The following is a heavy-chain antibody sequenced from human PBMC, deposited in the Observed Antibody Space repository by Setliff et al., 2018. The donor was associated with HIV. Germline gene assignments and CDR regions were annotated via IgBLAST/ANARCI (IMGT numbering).Heavy chain of an antibody. CDR1: GYTFTSKH. CDR2: MDPSSAAT. CDR3: ARGVGAAGDY. V-gene: IGHV1-8*01. D-gene: IGHD1-26*01. J-gene: IGHJ4*02. Sequence: ASVKVSCKASGYTFTSKHINWVRQATGQGLEWLGWMDPSSAATGYAQKFQGRVTLARDTSINTAYMELSSRTSDATAVYYCARGVGAAGDYWGQGTQVTVSA.